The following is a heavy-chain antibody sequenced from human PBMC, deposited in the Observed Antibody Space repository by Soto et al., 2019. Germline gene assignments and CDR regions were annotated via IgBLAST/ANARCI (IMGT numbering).Heavy chain of an antibody. V-gene: IGHV3-73*01. J-gene: IGHJ5*02. CDR3: TRLGVLRSRSWFDP. D-gene: IGHD3-3*01. CDR2: IRSKANSYAT. Sequence: GGSLRLSCAASGFTFSGSAMHWVRQASGKGLEWVGRIRSKANSYATAYAASVKGRFTISRDDSKNTAYLQMNSLKTEDTAVYYCTRLGVLRSRSWFDPWGQGTLVTVSS. CDR1: GFTFSGSA.